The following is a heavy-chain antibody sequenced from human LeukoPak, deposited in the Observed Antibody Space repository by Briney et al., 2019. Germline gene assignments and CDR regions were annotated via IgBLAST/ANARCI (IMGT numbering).Heavy chain of an antibody. CDR1: GFTFSSYS. CDR2: INHSGNT. Sequence: GSLRLSCAASGFTFSSYSMNWVRQPPGKGLEWIGEINHSGNTNYNSSLKSRVTISIDTSKNQFSLKLSSVTAADTAVYYCACHMGSSWYGLVYYWGQGTLVTVSS. CDR3: ACHMGSSWYGLVYY. V-gene: IGHV4-34*08. J-gene: IGHJ4*02. D-gene: IGHD6-13*01.